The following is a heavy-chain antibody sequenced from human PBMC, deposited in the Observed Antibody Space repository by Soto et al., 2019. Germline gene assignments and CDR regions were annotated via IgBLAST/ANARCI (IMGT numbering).Heavy chain of an antibody. CDR2: IWYDGSNK. CDR3: ARDVRQWLVGYFDY. D-gene: IGHD6-19*01. J-gene: IGHJ4*02. V-gene: IGHV3-33*01. Sequence: PGGSLRLSCAASGFTFSSYGMHWVRQAPGKGLEWVAVIWYDGSNKYYADSVKGRFTISRDNSKNTLYLQMNSLRAEDTAVYYCARDVRQWLVGYFDYWGQGTLVTVSS. CDR1: GFTFSSYG.